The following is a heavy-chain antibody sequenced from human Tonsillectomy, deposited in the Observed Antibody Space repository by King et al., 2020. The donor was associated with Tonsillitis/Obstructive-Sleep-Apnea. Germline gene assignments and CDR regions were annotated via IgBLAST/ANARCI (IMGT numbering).Heavy chain of an antibody. V-gene: IGHV3-30*01. D-gene: IGHD3-3*01. CDR3: VPSDFDY. J-gene: IGHJ4*02. CDR2: ISYDGSNK. Sequence: VQLVESGGGVVQPGRSLRLSCAASGFTFSRYTMHWVRQAPGKGLEWVGSISYDGSNKYYADSVKGRFTISRGNPKSTLYLQMNSLRAEDTAVYYCVPSDFDYWGQGTLVTVSS. CDR1: GFTFSRYT.